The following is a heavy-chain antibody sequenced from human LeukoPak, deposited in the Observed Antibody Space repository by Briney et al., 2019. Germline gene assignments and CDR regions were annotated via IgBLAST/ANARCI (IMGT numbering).Heavy chain of an antibody. CDR1: GGSISSYY. CDR3: ARVDGWSTFDY. CDR2: IYYSGST. V-gene: IGHV4-59*01. J-gene: IGHJ4*02. D-gene: IGHD6-19*01. Sequence: PSETLSLTCTVSGGSISSYYWSWIRQPPGKGLERIGYIYYSGSTNYNPSLKSRVTISVDTSKNQFSLKLSSVTAADTAVYYCARVDGWSTFDYWGQGTLVTVSS.